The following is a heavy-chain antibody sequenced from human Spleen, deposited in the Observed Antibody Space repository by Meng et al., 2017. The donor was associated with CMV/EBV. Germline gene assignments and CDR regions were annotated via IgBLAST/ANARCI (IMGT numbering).Heavy chain of an antibody. CDR1: YA. J-gene: IGHJ5*02. CDR2: IIPIFGTA. CDR3: ANTAPSITIFGVATLAQGWFDP. Sequence: YAISWVRQAPGQGLEWMGGIIPIFGTANYAQKSQGRVTITTDESTSTAYMELSSLRSEDTAVYYCANTAPSITIFGVATLAQGWFDPWGQGTLVTVSS. V-gene: IGHV1-69*05. D-gene: IGHD3-3*01.